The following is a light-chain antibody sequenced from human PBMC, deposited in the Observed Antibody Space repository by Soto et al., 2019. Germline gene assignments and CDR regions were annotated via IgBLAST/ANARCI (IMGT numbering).Light chain of an antibody. CDR2: GAS. CDR1: QSVSSSY. Sequence: MLGTQSRGNLWFSPGERATVSCRASQSVSSSYLAWYQHKPGQAPRLLISGASNRAAGIPDRFSGSGSGTDFTLTISRLEPEDFAVYYCQQYDNSFTFGGGTKVDI. CDR3: QQYDNSFT. J-gene: IGKJ4*01. V-gene: IGKV3-20*01.